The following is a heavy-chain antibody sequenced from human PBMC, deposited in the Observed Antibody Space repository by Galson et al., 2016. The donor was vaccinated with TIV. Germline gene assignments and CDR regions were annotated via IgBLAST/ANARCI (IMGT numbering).Heavy chain of an antibody. D-gene: IGHD2-15*01. J-gene: IGHJ6*03. CDR1: GLSVSINY. CDR2: ISDAGTA. V-gene: IGHV3-66*02. Sequence: SLRLSCAASGLSVSINYMTWVRQAPGKGLEWVSLISDAGTAYYADSVRGRFTISRDTSENTLYLQMNSLRVEDTAVYYCARDRVVDATYYYYYYMNVWGTGTTVTVSS. CDR3: ARDRVVDATYYYYYYMNV.